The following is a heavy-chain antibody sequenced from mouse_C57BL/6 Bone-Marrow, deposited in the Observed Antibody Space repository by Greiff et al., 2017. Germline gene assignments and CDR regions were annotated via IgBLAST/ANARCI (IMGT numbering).Heavy chain of an antibody. V-gene: IGHV1-75*01. CDR2: IFPGSGST. D-gene: IGHD3-2*02. CDR1: GYTFTDYY. J-gene: IGHJ3*01. Sequence: VQLQQSGPELVKPGASVKISCKASGYTFTDYYINWVKQRPGQGLEWIGWIFPGSGSTYYNEKFKGKATLTVDKSSSTAYMLISSLTSEDSAVYFCASSSGYDWFAYWGQGTLVTVSA. CDR3: ASSSGYDWFAY.